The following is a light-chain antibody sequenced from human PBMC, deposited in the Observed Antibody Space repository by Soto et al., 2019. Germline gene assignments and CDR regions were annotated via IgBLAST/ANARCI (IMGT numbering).Light chain of an antibody. CDR2: GAF. CDR1: QSVSYN. J-gene: IGKJ4*01. V-gene: IGKV3-15*01. Sequence: EIVMTQSPATLSVSPGETATLSCRASQSVSYNLAWYQQKPGQGPRLLIYGAFTRATGIPARFSGSGSGTEFNLTISSLQSEDCAVYYCQQYKNWPPLTFGGGTKVEIK. CDR3: QQYKNWPPLT.